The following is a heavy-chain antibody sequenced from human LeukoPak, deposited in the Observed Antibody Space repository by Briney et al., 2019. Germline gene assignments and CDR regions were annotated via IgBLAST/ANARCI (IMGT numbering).Heavy chain of an antibody. CDR3: ARGRYYDMDV. J-gene: IGHJ6*02. CDR2: MNSDGSGT. CDR1: GFTFSTYW. Sequence: GGSLRLSCAASGFTFSTYWMHWVRQAPGKGLVWVSGMNSDGSGTSYADSVKGRFTISRDNAKNTLSLQVNSLRAEDTAVYFCARGRYYDMDVWGQGTTVTVSS. V-gene: IGHV3-74*01.